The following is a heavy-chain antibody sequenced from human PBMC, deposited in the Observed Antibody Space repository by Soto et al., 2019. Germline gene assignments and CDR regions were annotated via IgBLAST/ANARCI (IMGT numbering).Heavy chain of an antibody. D-gene: IGHD3-10*01. CDR2: AIPILGAP. V-gene: IGHV1-69*08. CDR3: ARSRGSYYSNFDS. Sequence: QVQLVQSGAEVKKPGSSVKVSCKASADTFTGYTVTWVRQAPGQGLEWVGRAIPILGAPNCAQKFQGRVTISAEKSTDTAYMVLTGLTSEDTAVYYCARSRGSYYSNFDSWGQGTLVTVSS. J-gene: IGHJ4*02. CDR1: ADTFTGYT.